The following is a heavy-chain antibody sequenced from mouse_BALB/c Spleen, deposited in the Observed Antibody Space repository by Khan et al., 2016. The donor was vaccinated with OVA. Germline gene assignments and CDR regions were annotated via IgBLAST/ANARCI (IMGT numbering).Heavy chain of an antibody. CDR2: ISSDADYT. CDR3: ASHLTGSFDY. V-gene: IGHV5-6*01. Sequence: EVELVESGGDLVKPGGSLKLSCAASGFTFSSYSMSWVRQTPDKRLEWVASISSDADYTYYPDSVQGRSTISRDNAKNTLYLQMSSLKSEDTAMYYCASHLTGSFDYWGQGTLVTVSA. J-gene: IGHJ3*01. CDR1: GFTFSSYS. D-gene: IGHD4-1*01.